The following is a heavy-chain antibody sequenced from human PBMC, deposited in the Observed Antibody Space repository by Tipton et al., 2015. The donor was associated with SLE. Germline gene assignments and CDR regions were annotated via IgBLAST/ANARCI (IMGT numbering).Heavy chain of an antibody. CDR3: ATRGSSSWYFFDY. CDR2: ISHTGST. D-gene: IGHD6-13*01. V-gene: IGHV4-34*01. J-gene: IGHJ4*02. CDR1: GGSISAYY. Sequence: TLSFTCAVYGGSISAYYWSWIRQPPGKGREWIGEISHTGSTNFNPSLKSRVAISADTSKRQFSLKLSSVTAADTAVYYCATRGSSSWYFFDYWGQGTLVTVSS.